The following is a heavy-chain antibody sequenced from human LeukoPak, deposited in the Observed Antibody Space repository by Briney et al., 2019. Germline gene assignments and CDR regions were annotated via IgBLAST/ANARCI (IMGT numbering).Heavy chain of an antibody. V-gene: IGHV3-7*01. CDR3: ARARSSSWSPDAFDI. CDR1: GFTFSSYW. Sequence: GGSLRLSCAASGFTFSSYWMSWVRQAPGKGLEWVANIKQDGSNKYYADSVKGRFTISRDNSKNNLYLQMNSLRPEDWAVYYCARARSSSWSPDAFDIWGRGTLVTVSS. CDR2: IKQDGSNK. D-gene: IGHD6-13*01. J-gene: IGHJ3*02.